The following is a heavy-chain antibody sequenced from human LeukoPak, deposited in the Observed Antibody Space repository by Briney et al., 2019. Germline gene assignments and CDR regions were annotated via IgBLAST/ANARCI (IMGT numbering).Heavy chain of an antibody. CDR1: GGSISSSSYY. J-gene: IGHJ6*02. CDR3: ARQRRDYYYYGMDV. CDR2: IDYSGST. Sequence: PSETLSLSGTVSGGSISSSSYYWGWIRQPPGKGLEWIGSIDYSGSTYYNPSLKSPVTISVDTSNNHFSLQLSTLTAADTAVYYCARQRRDYYYYGMDVWGQGHTVTVSS. V-gene: IGHV4-39*01.